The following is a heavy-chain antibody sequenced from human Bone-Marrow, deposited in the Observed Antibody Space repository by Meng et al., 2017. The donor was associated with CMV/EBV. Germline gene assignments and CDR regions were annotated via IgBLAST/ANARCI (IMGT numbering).Heavy chain of an antibody. CDR2: IYSGGSST. CDR3: ATTAKGGWELLREDY. CDR1: GFTFSSYA. J-gene: IGHJ4*02. V-gene: IGHV3-23*03. D-gene: IGHD1-26*01. Sequence: GGSLRLSCAASGFTFSSYAMSWVRQAPGKGLEWVSVIYSGGSSTYYADSVKGRFTISRDNSKNTLYLQMNSLRAEDTAVYYCATTAKGGWELLREDYWGQGTLVTVYS.